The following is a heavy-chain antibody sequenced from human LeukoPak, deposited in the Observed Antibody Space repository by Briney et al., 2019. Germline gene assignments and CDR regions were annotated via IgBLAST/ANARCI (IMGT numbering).Heavy chain of an antibody. D-gene: IGHD6-6*01. CDR2: MNTNSGNT. V-gene: IGHV1-8*01. CDR3: ARGRAYSSSPSPRFDY. Sequence: GASVKLSRKASGYTFTSYDINWGRHATRQGLERMGWMNTNSGNTGYSQKFQGRVTMPRNTSISTAYMELSSLRSEDTAVYYCARGRAYSSSPSPRFDYWGQGTLVTVSS. J-gene: IGHJ4*02. CDR1: GYTFTSYD.